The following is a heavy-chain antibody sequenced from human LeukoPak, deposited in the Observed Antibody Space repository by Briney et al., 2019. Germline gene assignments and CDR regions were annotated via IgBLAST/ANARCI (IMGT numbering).Heavy chain of an antibody. D-gene: IGHD3-22*01. CDR3: ARGVRGYYDSSGYYFDS. Sequence: ASVKVSCKASGYTFTSYGISWVRQAPGQGLEWMGGITPIFNTGNDAQNFQGRVTITADESTSTAYVELSSLRSEDTAVYYCARGVRGYYDSSGYYFDSWGQGTLVTVSS. V-gene: IGHV1-69*13. CDR2: ITPIFNTG. J-gene: IGHJ4*02. CDR1: GYTFTSYG.